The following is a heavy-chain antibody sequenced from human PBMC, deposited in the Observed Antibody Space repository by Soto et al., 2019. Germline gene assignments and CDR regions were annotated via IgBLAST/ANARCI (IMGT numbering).Heavy chain of an antibody. CDR2: ISSSSSYI. J-gene: IGHJ4*02. Sequence: PWWSLRLSCSASVFTFSSYSMNWFRQAPGKGLEWVSSISSSSSYIYYADSVKGRFTISRDNAKNSLYLQMNSLRAEDTAVYYCARETRAAAGIDYWGQGTLVTVSS. CDR1: VFTFSSYS. CDR3: ARETRAAAGIDY. V-gene: IGHV3-21*01. D-gene: IGHD6-13*01.